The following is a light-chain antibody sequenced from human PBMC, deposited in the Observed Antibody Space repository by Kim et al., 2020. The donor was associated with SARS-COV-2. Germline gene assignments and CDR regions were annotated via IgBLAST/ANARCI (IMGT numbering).Light chain of an antibody. CDR2: EGS. CDR1: SSDVGSYNL. J-gene: IGLJ3*02. CDR3: CSYAGSSTFGV. V-gene: IGLV2-23*03. Sequence: QSITISSTGTSSDVGSYNLVSWYQQHPGKAPKLMIYEGSKRPSGVSNRFSGSKSGNTASLTISGLQAEDEADYYCCSYAGSSTFGVFGGGTQLTVL.